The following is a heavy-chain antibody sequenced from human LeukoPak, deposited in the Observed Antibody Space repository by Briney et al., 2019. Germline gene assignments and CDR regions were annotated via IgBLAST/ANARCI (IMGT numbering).Heavy chain of an antibody. CDR3: ARIDKSNGYYGLFDY. CDR1: GFTFSSYA. V-gene: IGHV3-30-3*01. CDR2: ISYDGSNK. Sequence: TGGSLRLSCAASGFTFSSYAMHWVRQAPGKGLEWVAVISYDGSNKYYADSVKGRFTISRDNSKNTLYLQMNSLRAEDTAVYYCARIDKSNGYYGLFDYWGQGILVTVSS. J-gene: IGHJ4*02. D-gene: IGHD3-22*01.